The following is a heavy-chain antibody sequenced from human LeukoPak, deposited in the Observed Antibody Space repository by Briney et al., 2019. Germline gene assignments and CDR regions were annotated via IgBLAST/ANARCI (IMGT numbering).Heavy chain of an antibody. CDR2: ITSSSSYI. V-gene: IGHV3-21*06. D-gene: IGHD4-11*01. CDR1: GFTFTSYN. Sequence: GGSLRLSCAASGFTFTSYNMNWVRQAPGKGLEWVSSITSSSSYIYYADSVKGRFTISRDNAKNSLYLQMDSLRVEDTAVYYCARDDYTFDYWGQGTLVTVSS. CDR3: ARDDYTFDY. J-gene: IGHJ4*02.